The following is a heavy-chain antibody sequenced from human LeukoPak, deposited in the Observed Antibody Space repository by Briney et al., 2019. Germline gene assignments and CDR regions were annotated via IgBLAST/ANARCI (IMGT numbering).Heavy chain of an antibody. CDR2: ISGSGGST. V-gene: IGHV3-23*01. CDR3: AKDPYSNKDAFDI. J-gene: IGHJ3*02. CDR1: GFTFSSYA. D-gene: IGHD6-13*01. Sequence: PGGSLRLSCAASGFTFSSYAMSWVRQAPGKGLEWVSAISGSGGSTYYADSVKGRFTISRDNSKNTLYLQLNSLRAEDTAVYYCAKDPYSNKDAFDIWGQGTMVTVSS.